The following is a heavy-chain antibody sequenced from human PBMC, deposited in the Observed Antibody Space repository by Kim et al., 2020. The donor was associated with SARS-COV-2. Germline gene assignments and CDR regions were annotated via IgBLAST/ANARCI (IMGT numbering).Heavy chain of an antibody. V-gene: IGHV1-69*13. J-gene: IGHJ6*02. Sequence: SVKVSCKASGGTFSSYAISWVRQAPGQGLEWMGGIIPIFGTANYAQKFQGRVTITADESTSTAYMELSSLRSEDTAVYYCARYSYSIEYYYYYGMDVWGQGTTVTVSS. CDR2: IIPIFGTA. D-gene: IGHD4-4*01. CDR1: GGTFSSYA. CDR3: ARYSYSIEYYYYYGMDV.